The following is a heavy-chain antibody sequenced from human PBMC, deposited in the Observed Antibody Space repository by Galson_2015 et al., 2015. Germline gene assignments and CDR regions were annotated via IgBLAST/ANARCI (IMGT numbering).Heavy chain of an antibody. Sequence: SVRVSCKASGYTFTNYAVHWVRRAPGQRLEWMGWINAGNGDTIYSQRFQDRVTITRDTSASTAYMELSSLRSEDSAVYYCARGGSGWPGYNYWGQGTLVTASS. D-gene: IGHD6-19*01. CDR3: ARGGSGWPGYNY. J-gene: IGHJ4*02. CDR2: INAGNGDT. CDR1: GYTFTNYA. V-gene: IGHV1-3*01.